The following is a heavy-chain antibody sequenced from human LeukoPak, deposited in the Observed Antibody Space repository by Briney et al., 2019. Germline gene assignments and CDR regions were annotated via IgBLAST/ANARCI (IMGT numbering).Heavy chain of an antibody. CDR1: GGTFSSYA. V-gene: IGHV1-69*01. J-gene: IGHJ4*02. D-gene: IGHD6-13*01. CDR3: ARVPPIARYYFDY. Sequence: GASVKVSCKASGGTFSSYAISWVRQAPGQGLEWMGGTIPIFGTANYAQKFQGRVTITADESTSTAYMELSSLRSEDTAVYYCARVPPIARYYFDYWDQGTLVTVSS. CDR2: TIPIFGTA.